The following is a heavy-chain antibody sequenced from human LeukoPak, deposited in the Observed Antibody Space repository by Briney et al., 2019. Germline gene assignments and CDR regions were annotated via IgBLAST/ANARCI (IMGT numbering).Heavy chain of an antibody. CDR1: GFTFDDYA. D-gene: IGHD3-10*01. CDR2: ISWNSGSI. CDR3: AKDIKRFGELLYSNGLDY. J-gene: IGHJ4*02. V-gene: IGHV3-9*03. Sequence: GGSLRLSCTASGFTFDDYAMHWVRQGPGKGLEWVSGISWNSGSIGYADSVKGRFTISRDNAKNSLYLQMNSLRAEDMALYYCAKDIKRFGELLYSNGLDYWGQGTLVTVSS.